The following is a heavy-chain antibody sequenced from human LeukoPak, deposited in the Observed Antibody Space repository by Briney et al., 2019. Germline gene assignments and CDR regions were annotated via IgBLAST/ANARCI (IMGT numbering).Heavy chain of an antibody. V-gene: IGHV4-30-2*01. CDR3: ASSAAMADGFDY. D-gene: IGHD5-18*01. J-gene: IGHJ4*02. CDR2: IYHSGST. CDR1: GGSIISGGYP. Sequence: PSQTLSLTCAVSGGSIISGGYPWSWIRQPPGKGLEWIGYIYHSGSTYYNPSLKSRVTISVDRSKNQFSLKLSSVTAADTAVYYCASSAAMADGFDYWGQGTLVTVSS.